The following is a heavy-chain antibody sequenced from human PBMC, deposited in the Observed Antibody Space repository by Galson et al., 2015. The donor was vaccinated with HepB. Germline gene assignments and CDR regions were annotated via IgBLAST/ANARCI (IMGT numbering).Heavy chain of an antibody. D-gene: IGHD2-2*01. CDR2: IYYSGST. CDR1: GGSISSSSYY. J-gene: IGHJ5*02. V-gene: IGHV4-39*07. Sequence: SETLSLTCTVSGGSISSSSYYWGWIRQPPGKGLEWIGSIYYSGSTYYNPSLKSRVTISVDTSKNQFSLKLSSVTAADTAVYYCARDRYIVVVPAAIGPHWFDPWGQGTLVTVSS. CDR3: ARDRYIVVVPAAIGPHWFDP.